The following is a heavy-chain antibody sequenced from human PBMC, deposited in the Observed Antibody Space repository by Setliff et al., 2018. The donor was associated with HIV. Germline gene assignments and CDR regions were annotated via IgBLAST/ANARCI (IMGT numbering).Heavy chain of an antibody. Sequence: SETLSLTCTVSGDSIGDYYWNWIRLPAGKGLEWIGRVYASAYSNYNPSLKSRVTMSVDTSQNQFSLKLRSVNAADTAVHYCARDWVTRSNYYGSGSPWYFDFWGRGILVTAPQ. J-gene: IGHJ2*01. D-gene: IGHD3-10*01. CDR2: VYASAYS. CDR1: GDSIGDYY. V-gene: IGHV4-4*07. CDR3: ARDWVTRSNYYGSGSPWYFDF.